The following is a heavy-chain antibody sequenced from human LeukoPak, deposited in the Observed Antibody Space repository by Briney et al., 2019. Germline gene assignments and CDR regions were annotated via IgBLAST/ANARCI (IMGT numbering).Heavy chain of an antibody. CDR2: IYPGDSDT. CDR1: GYSFTSYW. Sequence: GESLKISCKGSGYSFTSYWIGWVRQMPGKGLEWMGSIYPGDSDTRYSPSFQGQVTISADRSISTAYLHWYSLKASDTAMYYCARREGYSSGDVDYWGQGTLVTVSS. V-gene: IGHV5-51*01. CDR3: ARREGYSSGDVDY. J-gene: IGHJ4*02. D-gene: IGHD2-21*01.